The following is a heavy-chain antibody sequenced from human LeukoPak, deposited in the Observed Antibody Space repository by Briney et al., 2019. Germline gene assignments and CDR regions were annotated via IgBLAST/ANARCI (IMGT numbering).Heavy chain of an antibody. V-gene: IGHV4-34*01. Sequence: SETLSLTCAVYGGSFSGYYWSWIRQPPGKGLEWIGEINHSGSTNYNPSLKSRVTISVDTSKNQFSLKLSSVTAADTAVYYCARRFGTGYLYYWGQGTLVTVSS. CDR2: INHSGST. J-gene: IGHJ4*02. CDR1: GGSFSGYY. CDR3: ARRFGTGYLYY. D-gene: IGHD3/OR15-3a*01.